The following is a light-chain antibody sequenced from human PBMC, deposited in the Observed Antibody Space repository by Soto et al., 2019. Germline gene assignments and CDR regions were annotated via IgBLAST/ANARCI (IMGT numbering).Light chain of an antibody. CDR1: QSVSSN. Sequence: EIVMTQSQATLSVSPGESLTLSCRASQSVSSNLAWYQQHPGQAPRLLIYGASSRATGIPDRFSGSGSGTDFTLTISRLEPEDFAVYYCQQYGSLGTFGQGTKVDIK. CDR2: GAS. J-gene: IGKJ1*01. CDR3: QQYGSLGT. V-gene: IGKV3-20*01.